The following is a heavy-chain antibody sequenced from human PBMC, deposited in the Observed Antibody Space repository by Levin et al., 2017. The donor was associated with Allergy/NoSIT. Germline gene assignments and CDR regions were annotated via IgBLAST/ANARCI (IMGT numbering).Heavy chain of an antibody. D-gene: IGHD5-12*01. CDR3: ARDAGYSGYDWGAYYYYYMDV. CDR2: ISSSSSYI. V-gene: IGHV3-21*01. J-gene: IGHJ6*03. Sequence: GGSLRLSCAASGFTFSSYSMNWVRQAPGKGLEWVSSISSSSSYIYYADSVKGRFTISRDNAKNSLYLQMNSLRAEDTAVYYCARDAGYSGYDWGAYYYYYMDVWGKGTTVTVSS. CDR1: GFTFSSYS.